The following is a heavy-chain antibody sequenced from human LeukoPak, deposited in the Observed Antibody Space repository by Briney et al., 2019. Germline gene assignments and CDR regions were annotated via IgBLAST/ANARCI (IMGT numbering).Heavy chain of an antibody. CDR2: ISSSGSTI. CDR3: AREEDNSDEYLREDY. CDR1: GFTFSDYY. V-gene: IGHV3-11*04. Sequence: AGGSLRLSFAASGFTFSDYYMSWIRQAPGKGLEWVSYISSSGSTIYYADSVKGRFTISRDNAKNSLYLQMNSLRAEDTAVYYCAREEDNSDEYLREDYWGQGTLVTVSS. D-gene: IGHD4-17*01. J-gene: IGHJ4*02.